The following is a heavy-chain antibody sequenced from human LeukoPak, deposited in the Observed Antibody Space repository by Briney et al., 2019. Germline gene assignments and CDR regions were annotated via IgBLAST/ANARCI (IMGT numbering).Heavy chain of an antibody. Sequence: GESLKISCKGSGYSFTSYWIGWVRQMPGKGLEWMGIIYPGDSDTRYSPSFQGQVTISADKSISTAYLQWSSLKASDTAMYYCARRAKRWLQLNTFDYWGQGTPVTVSS. V-gene: IGHV5-51*01. CDR2: IYPGDSDT. CDR3: ARRAKRWLQLNTFDY. J-gene: IGHJ4*02. CDR1: GYSFTSYW. D-gene: IGHD5-24*01.